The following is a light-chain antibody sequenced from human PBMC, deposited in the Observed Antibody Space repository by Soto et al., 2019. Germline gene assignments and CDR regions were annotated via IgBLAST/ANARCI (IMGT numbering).Light chain of an antibody. Sequence: ESLFTNSTTTLSLSPGERATLSCRATQSVRSSLAWYLQQPGQAPRLLIYDASKRATGIPARFSGSGSGTEFTLTISRLEPEDFAIFYCQQHDTSLTWTFGQGTKVDIK. J-gene: IGKJ1*01. CDR1: QSVRSS. CDR2: DAS. CDR3: QQHDTSLTWT. V-gene: IGKV3-11*01.